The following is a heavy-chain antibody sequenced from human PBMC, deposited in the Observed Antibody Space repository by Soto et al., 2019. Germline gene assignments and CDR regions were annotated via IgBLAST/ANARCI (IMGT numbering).Heavy chain of an antibody. CDR1: GFTFSNYA. CDR2: ISGRGGRT. D-gene: IGHD4-17*01. V-gene: IGHV3-23*01. CDR3: AKDATVTTSLYSYYYGLDV. Sequence: EVQLLESGGGLVQPGGSLRLSCTASGFTFSNYAMSWVRQAPDKGLEWVSAISGRGGRTYYADSGKGRFTTSRDNSKNMLFLQMNSLRAEDTALYSCAKDATVTTSLYSYYYGLDVWGQGTTVTVSS. J-gene: IGHJ6*02.